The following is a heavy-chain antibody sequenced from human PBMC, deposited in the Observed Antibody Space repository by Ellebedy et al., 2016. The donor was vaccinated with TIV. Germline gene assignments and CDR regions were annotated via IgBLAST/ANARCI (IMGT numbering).Heavy chain of an antibody. V-gene: IGHV3-21*01. D-gene: IGHD2-2*01. J-gene: IGHJ6*02. CDR1: GLTFSSYS. CDR2: ISRSSRFI. Sequence: GESLKISCEGSGLTFSSYSMYWVRQAPGKGLEWVSSISRSSRFIKYADSVKGRFTISRDNANNSLYLQMNSLRAEDTAVYYCARDPGMEYQLPSYAYYGMDVWGQGTTVTVSS. CDR3: ARDPGMEYQLPSYAYYGMDV.